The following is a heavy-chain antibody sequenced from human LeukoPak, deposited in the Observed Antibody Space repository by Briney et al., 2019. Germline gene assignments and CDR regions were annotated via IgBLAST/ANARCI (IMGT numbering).Heavy chain of an antibody. CDR2: IYYSGST. V-gene: IGHV4-39*07. D-gene: IGHD1-26*01. Sequence: SETLSLTCTVSGGSISSSNYYWGWIRQPPGKGLEWIGNIYYSGSTYYNPSLKSRVTISVDTSKNQFSLKLSSVTAADTAVYYCARVKWELAGAFDIWGQGTMVTVSS. CDR3: ARVKWELAGAFDI. CDR1: GGSISSSNYY. J-gene: IGHJ3*02.